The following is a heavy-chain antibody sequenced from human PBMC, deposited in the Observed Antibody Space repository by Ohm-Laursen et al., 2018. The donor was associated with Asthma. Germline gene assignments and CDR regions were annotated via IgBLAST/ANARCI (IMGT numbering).Heavy chain of an antibody. CDR1: VYTFSRYS. D-gene: IGHD1-26*01. J-gene: IGHJ1*01. V-gene: IGHV3-21*01. CDR2: ISTASTFI. Sequence: SLRLSCAASVYTFSRYSIHWIRQAPGKGLEWVASISTASTFIYYGDSERGRFTTSRDNARNLVFLQMDSLRAEDTALYYCARIGPEWELPGREYSLNHWGQGTLVTVSS. CDR3: ARIGPEWELPGREYSLNH.